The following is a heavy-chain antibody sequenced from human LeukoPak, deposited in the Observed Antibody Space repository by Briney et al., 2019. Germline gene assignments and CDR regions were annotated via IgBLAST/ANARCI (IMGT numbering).Heavy chain of an antibody. CDR2: ISGSGGST. D-gene: IGHD4-17*01. CDR1: GFTFRNYA. Sequence: GGSLRLSCAASGFTFRNYAMSWVRQAPGKGLEWVSAISGSGGSTYYADSVKGRFTISRDNSKNTLYLQMNSLRAEDTAVYYCAKAKPKLTTVTNLYSDYWGQGTLVTVSS. J-gene: IGHJ4*02. CDR3: AKAKPKLTTVTNLYSDY. V-gene: IGHV3-23*01.